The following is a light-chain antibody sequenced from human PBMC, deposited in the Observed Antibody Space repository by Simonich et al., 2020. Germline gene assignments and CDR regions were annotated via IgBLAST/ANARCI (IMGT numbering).Light chain of an antibody. CDR2: GET. V-gene: IGKV3-20*01. Sequence: EIVLPQSPGTLSLSPGERATLSCRAKQRVSSSYLAWYQQTPGQAPRLLIYGETTRSTGIPDSVSGSGSRTDFTLTISRLEPEDFAVYYCQKYGSSPYTFGQGTKLEIK. CDR3: QKYGSSPYT. J-gene: IGKJ2*01. CDR1: QRVSSSY.